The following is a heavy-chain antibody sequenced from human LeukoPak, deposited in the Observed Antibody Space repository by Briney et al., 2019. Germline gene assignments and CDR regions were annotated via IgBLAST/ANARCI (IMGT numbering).Heavy chain of an antibody. Sequence: GGSLRLSCAASGFTFRSFVMHWVRQAPGKGLEWVAAISYEDGTNKYYADSVKGRFTISRDNSKYTVYLEMNSLRVEDTAMYYCSKERPEAYYRSGSYFDYWGQGTLVTVSS. CDR2: ISYEDGTNK. V-gene: IGHV3-30*04. CDR3: SKERPEAYYRSGSYFDY. D-gene: IGHD3-10*01. CDR1: GFTFRSFV. J-gene: IGHJ4*02.